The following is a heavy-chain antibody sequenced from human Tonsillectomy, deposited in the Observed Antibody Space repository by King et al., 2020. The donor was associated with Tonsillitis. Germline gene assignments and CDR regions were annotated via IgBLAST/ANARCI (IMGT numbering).Heavy chain of an antibody. D-gene: IGHD3-16*02. Sequence: VQLVESGGGLVQPGGSLRLSCAASGFTFSSYWMHWVRQAPGKGLVWVSRINSDGSSTSYADSVKGRLTISRDNAKNTLYLQMNSLRAEDTAVYYCARVASIMITFGGVIVPQDYYGMDVWGQGTTVTVSS. CDR3: ARVASIMITFGGVIVPQDYYGMDV. V-gene: IGHV3-74*01. J-gene: IGHJ6*02. CDR1: GFTFSSYW. CDR2: INSDGSST.